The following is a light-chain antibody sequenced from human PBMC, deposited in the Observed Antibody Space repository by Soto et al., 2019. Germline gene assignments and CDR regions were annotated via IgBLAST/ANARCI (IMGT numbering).Light chain of an antibody. Sequence: QSALTQPDSVYGSPGQSITISRTGTSSDVGSYNLVSWYPQHPGKAPKLLIYEVSMRPSGVSNRFSGSKSRNTASLTISVLQADDEADYYCCSFAGSSTYVFGTGTKLTFL. CDR3: CSFAGSSTYV. CDR2: EVS. V-gene: IGLV2-23*02. J-gene: IGLJ1*01. CDR1: SSDVGSYNL.